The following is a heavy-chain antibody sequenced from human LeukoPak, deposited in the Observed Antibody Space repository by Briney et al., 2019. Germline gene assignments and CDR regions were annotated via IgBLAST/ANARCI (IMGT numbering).Heavy chain of an antibody. CDR2: INHSGST. CDR3: ARVGRNYGYSYGYVGYYFDC. Sequence: SETLSLTCAVYGGSFSGYYWSWIRQPPGKGLEWIGEINHSGSTNYNPSLKSRVTISVDTSKNQFSLKLSSVTAADTAVYYCARVGRNYGYSYGYVGYYFDCWGQGTLVTVSS. J-gene: IGHJ4*02. V-gene: IGHV4-34*01. D-gene: IGHD5-18*01. CDR1: GGSFSGYY.